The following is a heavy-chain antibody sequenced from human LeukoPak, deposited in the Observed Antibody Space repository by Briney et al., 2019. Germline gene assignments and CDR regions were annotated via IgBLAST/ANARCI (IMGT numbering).Heavy chain of an antibody. J-gene: IGHJ5*02. Sequence: PGGSLRLSCAASGFTFSSYAIHWVRQAPGKGLEWVAVISYDGSNKYYADSVKGRFTISRDNSKNTLYLQMNSLRAEDTAVYYCARDHAAVALSWFDPWGQGTLVTVSS. D-gene: IGHD6-13*01. CDR1: GFTFSSYA. CDR3: ARDHAAVALSWFDP. CDR2: ISYDGSNK. V-gene: IGHV3-30-3*01.